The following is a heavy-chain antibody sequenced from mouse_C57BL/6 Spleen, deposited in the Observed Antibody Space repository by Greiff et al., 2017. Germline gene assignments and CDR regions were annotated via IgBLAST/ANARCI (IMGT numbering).Heavy chain of an antibody. J-gene: IGHJ2*01. CDR1: GYAFSSSW. Sequence: VHLVESGPELVQPGASVKLSCKASGYAFSSSWMNWVKQRPGKGLEWIGRIYPGDGNTNYNGKFKDKDTRTVDKTSSTAYMQLSSLTSEDSAVYFCAIDYDPFDYWGQGTTLTVSS. D-gene: IGHD2-4*01. V-gene: IGHV1-82*01. CDR3: AIDYDPFDY. CDR2: IYPGDGNT.